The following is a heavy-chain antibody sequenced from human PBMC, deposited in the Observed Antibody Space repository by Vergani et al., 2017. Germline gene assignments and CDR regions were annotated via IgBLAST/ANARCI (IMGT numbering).Heavy chain of an antibody. D-gene: IGHD6-13*01. CDR2: ISGSGGST. CDR3: ANGGSWYYGMDV. J-gene: IGHJ6*02. V-gene: IGHV3-23*01. CDR1: GFTFGSYA. Sequence: EVQLLESGGGLVQPGGSLRLSCAASGFTFGSYAMSWVRQAPGKGLEWVAAISGSGGSTYYADSVKGRFTISRDNSKNTLYLQMNSLRAEDTAVYYCANGGSWYYGMDVWGQGTTVTVSS.